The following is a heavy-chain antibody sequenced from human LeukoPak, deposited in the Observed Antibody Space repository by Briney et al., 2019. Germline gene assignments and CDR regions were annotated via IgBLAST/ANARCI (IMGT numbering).Heavy chain of an antibody. CDR1: GFTFSIYG. CDR2: SWYDGSNK. CDR3: ARKFRGAKNWDMDY. D-gene: IGHD1/OR15-1a*01. J-gene: IGHJ4*02. Sequence: PGGSQRLSCEASGFTFSIYGMHWVRQAPGKGLEWVAVSWYDGSNKYYADSVKGRFSISRDNSKNTLYLQMNSLRAEDTAVYFCARKFRGAKNWDMDYWGQGTLVTVSS. V-gene: IGHV3-33*03.